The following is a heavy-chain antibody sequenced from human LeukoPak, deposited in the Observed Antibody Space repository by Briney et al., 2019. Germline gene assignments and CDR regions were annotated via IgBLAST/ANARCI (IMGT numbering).Heavy chain of an antibody. V-gene: IGHV3-11*03. CDR1: GFIFSDYY. J-gene: IGHJ4*02. D-gene: IGHD1-1*01. CDR3: ARYWNDATTGDY. Sequence: PGGSLRLSCAASGFIFSDYYMSWIRQAPGKGLEWVSYISRSSSYTNYADSVKGRFTISRDNAKNSLYLQMNSLKAEDTAVYYCARYWNDATTGDYWGQGTLVTVSS. CDR2: ISRSSSYT.